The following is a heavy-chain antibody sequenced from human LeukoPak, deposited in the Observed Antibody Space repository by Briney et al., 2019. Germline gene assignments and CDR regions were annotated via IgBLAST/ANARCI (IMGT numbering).Heavy chain of an antibody. D-gene: IGHD3-3*01. CDR3: TRDFVF. CDR1: GFALSTYW. J-gene: IGHJ4*02. Sequence: GGSRRLSWAADGFALSTYWMDWVRQAPGKGLEWVGKINQDGSVKHYVDSVRGRFTISRDNARNSVYLQMNALRVEDTAVYYCTRDFVFWGQGTLVTASS. CDR2: INQDGSVK. V-gene: IGHV3-7*01.